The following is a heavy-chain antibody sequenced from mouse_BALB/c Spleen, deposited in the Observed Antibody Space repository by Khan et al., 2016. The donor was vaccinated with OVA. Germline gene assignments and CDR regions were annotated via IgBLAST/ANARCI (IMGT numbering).Heavy chain of an antibody. Sequence: EVQLQESGPSLVQPSQTLSLTCSVTGVSITSGFWSWVRKFPGNKLEYMGYMIYSGYTYYNPSLKGRFSITRHTSKKQSYLQLNSVTTEDTATCYGARSTYKYAFAYWGQGALVTVSA. CDR2: MIYSGYT. J-gene: IGHJ3*01. D-gene: IGHD1-3*01. V-gene: IGHV3-8*02. CDR1: GVSITSGF. CDR3: ARSTYKYAFAY.